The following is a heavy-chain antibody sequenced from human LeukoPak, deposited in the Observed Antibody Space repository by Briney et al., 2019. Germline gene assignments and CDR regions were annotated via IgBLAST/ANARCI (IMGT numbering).Heavy chain of an antibody. D-gene: IGHD6-25*01. CDR3: ARHAMSSSSGWHDY. CDR1: GGSISSSSYY. V-gene: IGHV4-39*01. Sequence: SETLSLTCTVSGGSISSSSYYWGWIRQPPGKGLEWIGSIYYSGSTYYNPSLKSRVTISVDTSKNQFSLKLSSVTAADTAVYYCARHAMSSSSGWHDYWGQGTLVTVSS. CDR2: IYYSGST. J-gene: IGHJ4*02.